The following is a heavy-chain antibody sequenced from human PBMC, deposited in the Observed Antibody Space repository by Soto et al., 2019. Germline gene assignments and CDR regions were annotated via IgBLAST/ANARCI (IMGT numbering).Heavy chain of an antibody. V-gene: IGHV4-31*02. CDR3: VRAGPCDFWSGYPFES. CDR1: GDSISSFVHY. J-gene: IGHJ4*02. CDR2: IYYTGST. Sequence: TLSLTCTVSGDSISSFVHYWSWIRQFPGKGLEWIGYIYYTGSTYYNPSLKSRVSISVDTSNNQFSLKLSSLTAADTAVYYCVRAGPCDFWSGYPFESWGQGTLVIVSS. D-gene: IGHD3-3*01.